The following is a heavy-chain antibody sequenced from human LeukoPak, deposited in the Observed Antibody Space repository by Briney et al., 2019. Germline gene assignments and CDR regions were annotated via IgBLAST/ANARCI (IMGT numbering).Heavy chain of an antibody. CDR3: AREYSSSSVGYWFDP. Sequence: SVKVSCKASGGTFSSYAISWVRQAPGQGLEWMGGIIPIFGTANYAQKFQGRVTITTDESTSTACMELSSLRSEDTAVYYCAREYSSSSVGYWFDPWGQGTLVTVSS. CDR2: IIPIFGTA. CDR1: GGTFSSYA. J-gene: IGHJ5*02. D-gene: IGHD6-6*01. V-gene: IGHV1-69*05.